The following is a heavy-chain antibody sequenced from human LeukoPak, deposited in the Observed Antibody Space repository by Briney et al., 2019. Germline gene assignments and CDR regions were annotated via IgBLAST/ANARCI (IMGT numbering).Heavy chain of an antibody. Sequence: SETLSLTCTVAGGSISSSSYYWGWIRQPPGKGLEWIGSIYYSGSTYYNPSLKSRVTISVDTSKNQFSLNLSSVTAADTAVYYCARRDYVFDYWGQGTLVTVSS. CDR1: GGSISSSSYY. J-gene: IGHJ4*02. CDR3: ARRDYVFDY. V-gene: IGHV4-39*01. CDR2: IYYSGST. D-gene: IGHD3-10*02.